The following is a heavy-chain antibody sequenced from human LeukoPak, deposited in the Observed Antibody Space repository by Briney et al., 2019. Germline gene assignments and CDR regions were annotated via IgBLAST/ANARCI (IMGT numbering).Heavy chain of an antibody. D-gene: IGHD3-10*01. V-gene: IGHV3-33*01. Sequence: GGSLRLSCAASGFTFSSYGMHWVRQAPGKGLEWVAVIWYDGSNKYYADSVKGRFTISRDNSKNTLYLQMNSLRAEDTAVYYCAREVTMVRDPFHGMDVWGQGTTVTVSS. J-gene: IGHJ6*02. CDR1: GFTFSSYG. CDR2: IWYDGSNK. CDR3: AREVTMVRDPFHGMDV.